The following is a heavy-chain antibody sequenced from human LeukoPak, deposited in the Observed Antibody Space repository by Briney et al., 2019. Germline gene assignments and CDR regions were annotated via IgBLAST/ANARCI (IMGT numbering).Heavy chain of an antibody. Sequence: ASVKVSCKASGYTFTSYYMHWVRQAPGQGLEWMGIINPSGGITSYTQKFQGRVTMTRDTSTSTVYMELSSLRSEDTAVHYCARGVTIFGDRSPFSGYMDVWGKGTTVTVSS. CDR2: INPSGGIT. V-gene: IGHV1-46*01. D-gene: IGHD3-3*01. J-gene: IGHJ6*03. CDR1: GYTFTSYY. CDR3: ARGVTIFGDRSPFSGYMDV.